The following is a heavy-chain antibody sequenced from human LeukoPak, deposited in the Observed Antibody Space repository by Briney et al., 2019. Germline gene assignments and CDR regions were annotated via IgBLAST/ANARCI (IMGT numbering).Heavy chain of an antibody. CDR3: ARDHYGDYNDC. V-gene: IGHV3-20*04. CDR1: GFTFDDYG. D-gene: IGHD4-17*01. Sequence: GGSLRLSCAASGFTFDDYGMSWVRQAPGKGLEWVSGINWNGGSTGYADSVKGRFTISRDNAKNSLYLRMNSLRAEDTALYYCARDHYGDYNDCWGQGTLVTVSS. CDR2: INWNGGST. J-gene: IGHJ4*02.